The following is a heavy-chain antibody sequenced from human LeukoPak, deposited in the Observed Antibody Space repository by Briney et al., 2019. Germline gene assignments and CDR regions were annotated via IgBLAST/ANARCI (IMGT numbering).Heavy chain of an antibody. Sequence: GASXXVSCKASGYTFTGYYMHWVRQAPGQGLEWMGRINPNSGGTNYAQKFQGRVTINRDTSISTAYMELSRLRSDDTAVYYCARDPGQLWSHELSFDCWGQGTLVTVSS. V-gene: IGHV1-2*06. D-gene: IGHD5-18*01. CDR3: ARDPGQLWSHELSFDC. CDR1: GYTFTGYY. CDR2: INPNSGGT. J-gene: IGHJ4*02.